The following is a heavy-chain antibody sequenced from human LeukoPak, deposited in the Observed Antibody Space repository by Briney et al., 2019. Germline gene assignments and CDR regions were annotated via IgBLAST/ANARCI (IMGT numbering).Heavy chain of an antibody. V-gene: IGHV1-2*06. Sequence: ASVKVFCKASGYTFTGYYMHWVRQAPGQGLEWMGRINPNSGGTNYAQKFQGRVTMTRDTSISTAYMELSRLRSDDTAVYYCARARGYYDSSGYDLGGDYWGQGTLVTVSS. CDR2: INPNSGGT. CDR1: GYTFTGYY. J-gene: IGHJ4*02. D-gene: IGHD3-22*01. CDR3: ARARGYYDSSGYDLGGDY.